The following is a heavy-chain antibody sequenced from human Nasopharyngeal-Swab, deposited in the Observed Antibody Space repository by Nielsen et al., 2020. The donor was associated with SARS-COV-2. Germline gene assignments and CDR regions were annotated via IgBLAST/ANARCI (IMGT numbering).Heavy chain of an antibody. CDR1: GLTFSRYA. CDR2: MSGSGDRT. V-gene: IGHV3-23*01. D-gene: IGHD3-10*01. J-gene: IGHJ4*02. CDR3: AKDLSSAYYYGSGSYAYYFDY. Sequence: GESLKISCAASGLTFSRYAMTWVRQAAGEGLEWVSLMSGSGDRTYYADSVKGRFTISRDNSKNTLYLEMNSLRGEYTAIYYCAKDLSSAYYYGSGSYAYYFDYWGQGTLVTVSS.